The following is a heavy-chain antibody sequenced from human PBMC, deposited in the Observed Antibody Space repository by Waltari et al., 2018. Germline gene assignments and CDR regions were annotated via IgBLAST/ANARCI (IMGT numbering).Heavy chain of an antibody. CDR2: IYYSGST. J-gene: IGHJ4*02. V-gene: IGHV4-59*01. Sequence: QVQLQESGPGLVKPSETLSLTCTVSGGSISSYYWSWIRQPPGKGLEWIGYIYYSGSTNYNPSLQSRVSLSVDTSKNQFSLKLSSVTAADTAVYYCARGTSGSYLADFDYWGQGTLVTVSS. D-gene: IGHD1-26*01. CDR3: ARGTSGSYLADFDY. CDR1: GGSISSYY.